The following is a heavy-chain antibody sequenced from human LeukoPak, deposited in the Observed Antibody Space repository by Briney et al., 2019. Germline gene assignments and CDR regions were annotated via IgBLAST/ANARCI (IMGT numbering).Heavy chain of an antibody. CDR2: ISYDGSNK. J-gene: IGHJ4*02. V-gene: IGHV3-30-3*01. CDR1: GXTFSSYA. Sequence: GRSLRLSCAASGXTFSSYAMHWVRQAPGKGLEWVAVISYDGSNKYYADSVKGRFTISRDNSKNTLYLQMNSLRAEDTAVYYCARDLFEDYYDSSGYYAPFGYWGQGILVTVSS. D-gene: IGHD3-22*01. CDR3: ARDLFEDYYDSSGYYAPFGY.